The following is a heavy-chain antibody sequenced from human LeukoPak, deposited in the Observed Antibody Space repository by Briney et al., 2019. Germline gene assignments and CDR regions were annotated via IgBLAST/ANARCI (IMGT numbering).Heavy chain of an antibody. D-gene: IGHD3-10*01. Sequence: SETLSLTCTVSGGSISSYYWSWIRQPPGKGLEWIGYIYYSGSTNYNPSLKSRVTISVDTSKNQFSLKLSSVTAADTAVYYCARDCPPYYYGSGSYRLGMDVWGQGTTVTVSS. CDR2: IYYSGST. CDR3: ARDCPPYYYGSGSYRLGMDV. J-gene: IGHJ6*02. V-gene: IGHV4-59*01. CDR1: GGSISSYY.